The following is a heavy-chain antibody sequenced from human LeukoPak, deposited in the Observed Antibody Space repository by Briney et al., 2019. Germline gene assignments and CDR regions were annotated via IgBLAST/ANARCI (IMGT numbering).Heavy chain of an antibody. Sequence: SVKVSCKASGGTFSSYAISWVRQAPGQGLEWMGGIIPIFGTANYAQKFQSRVTITADKSTSTAYMELSSLRSEDTAVYYCARGGHSGYDHSVDYWGQGTLVTVSS. CDR1: GGTFSSYA. V-gene: IGHV1-69*06. D-gene: IGHD5-12*01. J-gene: IGHJ4*02. CDR2: IIPIFGTA. CDR3: ARGGHSGYDHSVDY.